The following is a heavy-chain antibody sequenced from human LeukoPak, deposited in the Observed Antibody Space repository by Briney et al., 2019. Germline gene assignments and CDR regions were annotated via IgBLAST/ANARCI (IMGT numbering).Heavy chain of an antibody. J-gene: IGHJ4*02. V-gene: IGHV4-61*02. CDR2: IYTSGIT. CDR1: GVSISSGSYY. CDR3: ARRGDS. Sequence: SETLSLTCTVSGVSISSGSYYWNWIRQPAGKGLEWIGRIYTSGITNYNPSLKSRVTISVDTSKNQFSLKLSSVTAADTAVYYCARRGDSWGQGILVTVSS.